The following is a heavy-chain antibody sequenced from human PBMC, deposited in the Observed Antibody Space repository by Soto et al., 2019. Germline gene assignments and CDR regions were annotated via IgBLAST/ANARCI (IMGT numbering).Heavy chain of an antibody. CDR1: GGTFSGHA. D-gene: IGHD7-27*01. CDR3: VRGPNWGYRLDS. Sequence: QVQLVQSGAEVKKPGSSVKVSCEASGGTFSGHAISWVRQAPGQGPEWMGGLIPLFGTTQHSQNFLDRLTITADKSTSTAYMELTNLRFEDSPIYYRVRGPNWGYRLDSWGQGARVSISS. V-gene: IGHV1-69*06. CDR2: LIPLFGTT. J-gene: IGHJ5*01.